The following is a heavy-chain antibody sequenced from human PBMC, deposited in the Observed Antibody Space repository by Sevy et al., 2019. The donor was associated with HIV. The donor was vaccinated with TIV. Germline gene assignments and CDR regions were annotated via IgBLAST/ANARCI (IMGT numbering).Heavy chain of an antibody. J-gene: IGHJ4*02. Sequence: GGSLRLSCAASGFTFSNAWMSWVRQAPGKGLEWVGRTKSKTDGGTTDYAAPVKGRFTISRDDSKNTLYLQMNSLKTEDTAVYYCTTFFDFWSGQAPDYWGQGTLVTISS. V-gene: IGHV3-15*01. CDR2: TKSKTDGGTT. CDR3: TTFFDFWSGQAPDY. D-gene: IGHD3-3*01. CDR1: GFTFSNAW.